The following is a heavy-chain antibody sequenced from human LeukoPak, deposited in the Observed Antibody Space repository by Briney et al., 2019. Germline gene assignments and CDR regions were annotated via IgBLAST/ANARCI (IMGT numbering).Heavy chain of an antibody. CDR2: ISSSSSYI. Sequence: GGSLRLSCAASGFTFSSYSMNWVRQAPGKGLEWVSSISSSSSYIYYADSVKGRFTISRDNAKNSLYLQMNSLRAEDTAVYYCAREPTTVTTRRYFDYWGQGTLVTVSS. J-gene: IGHJ4*02. D-gene: IGHD4-17*01. CDR3: AREPTTVTTRRYFDY. V-gene: IGHV3-21*01. CDR1: GFTFSSYS.